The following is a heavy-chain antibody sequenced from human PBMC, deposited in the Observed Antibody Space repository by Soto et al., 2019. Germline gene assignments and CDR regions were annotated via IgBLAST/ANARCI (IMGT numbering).Heavy chain of an antibody. CDR2: ISGSGGST. Sequence: GGSLRLSCTASGFTFNDYSMSWIRQAPGKGLEWLSAISGSGGSTYYADSVKGRFTISRDNSKNTLYLQMNSLRAEDTAVYYCANLLDFPIDPWGQGTLVTVSS. V-gene: IGHV3-23*01. CDR1: GFTFNDYS. J-gene: IGHJ5*02. CDR3: ANLLDFPIDP. D-gene: IGHD1-1*01.